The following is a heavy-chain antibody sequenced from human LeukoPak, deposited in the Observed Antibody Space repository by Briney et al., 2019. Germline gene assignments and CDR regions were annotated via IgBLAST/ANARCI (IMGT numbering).Heavy chain of an antibody. CDR1: GFPFSSYS. J-gene: IGHJ4*02. D-gene: IGHD5-18*01. CDR3: AKDSDTAIWINYFDY. CDR2: ISSSSSYI. Sequence: PGGALRLSCAASGFPFSSYSMNWGRQAPGEGLEWVSSISSSSSYIYYADSVKGRFTISRDNAKNSLYLQMNSPRAEDTAVYYCAKDSDTAIWINYFDYWGQGTLVTVSS. V-gene: IGHV3-21*04.